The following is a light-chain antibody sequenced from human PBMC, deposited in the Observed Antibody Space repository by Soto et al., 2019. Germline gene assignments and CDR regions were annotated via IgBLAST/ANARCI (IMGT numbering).Light chain of an antibody. CDR1: QSVRSH. CDR2: GAS. V-gene: IGKV3D-15*01. CDR3: QQYETSPLT. J-gene: IGKJ5*01. Sequence: EIVCTRSPAALSLSPQERVPLSCGASQSVRSHLAWYQQKPGQPPRLLIYGASNRATGIPDRFSGSGSGTEFTLTISSLQPGDFATYYCQQYETSPLTFGQGTRLEIK.